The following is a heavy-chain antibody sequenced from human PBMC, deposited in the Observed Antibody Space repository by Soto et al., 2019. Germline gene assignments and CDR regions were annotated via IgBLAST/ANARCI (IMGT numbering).Heavy chain of an antibody. Sequence: QVQLVESGGGVVQPGRSLRLSCAASGFTFSSYGMHWVRQAPGKGLEWVAVISYDGSNKYYADSVKGRFTISRDNSKNTLYLQMNSLGAEDTAGYYCAKDLLVLMVYANYGMDVWGQGTTVTVSS. J-gene: IGHJ6*02. CDR1: GFTFSSYG. V-gene: IGHV3-30*18. CDR2: ISYDGSNK. CDR3: AKDLLVLMVYANYGMDV. D-gene: IGHD2-8*01.